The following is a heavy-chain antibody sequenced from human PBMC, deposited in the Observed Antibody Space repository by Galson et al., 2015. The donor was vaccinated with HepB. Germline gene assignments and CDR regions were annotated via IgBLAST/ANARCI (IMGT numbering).Heavy chain of an antibody. V-gene: IGHV3-48*02. Sequence: SLRLSCAASGFSFTAYSMNWVRQAPGRGLEWVASISGSTAYYADSVKGRFTISRDNAKTSVYLQMNSLRDEDTAVYYCARESYFDYWGQGTLVTVSS. CDR3: ARESYFDY. CDR1: GFSFTAYS. J-gene: IGHJ4*02. CDR2: ISGSTA.